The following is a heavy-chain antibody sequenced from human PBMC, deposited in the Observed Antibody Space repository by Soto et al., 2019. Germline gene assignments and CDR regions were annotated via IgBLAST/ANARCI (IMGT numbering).Heavy chain of an antibody. Sequence: GGSLRLSCAASGFTFSDYYMSWIRQAPGKGLEWVSYISGSGSPIYYADSVKGRFTISRDNAKNSLYLQMNGLRAEDTAVYYCARDRKDCYDSSGYYFAAYWGQGALVTVSS. CDR2: ISGSGSPI. CDR3: ARDRKDCYDSSGYYFAAY. J-gene: IGHJ4*02. V-gene: IGHV3-11*01. CDR1: GFTFSDYY. D-gene: IGHD3-22*01.